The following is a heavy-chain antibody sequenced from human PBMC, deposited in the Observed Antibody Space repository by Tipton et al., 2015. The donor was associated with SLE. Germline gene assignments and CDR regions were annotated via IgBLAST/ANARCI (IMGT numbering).Heavy chain of an antibody. V-gene: IGHV3-30*07. CDR1: GFTFNSYS. D-gene: IGHD3-3*01. J-gene: IGHJ4*02. Sequence: SLRLSCAASGFTFNSYSLHQVRRAPGKGLAWVAVISYDGSTKYYPDSLEGRFASSRDNAKNTLYLQMNSLRAEETAVYYCARGDVTIFGVVITTAPFDHWGQGTLVTVSS. CDR3: ARGDVTIFGVVITTAPFDH. CDR2: ISYDGSTK.